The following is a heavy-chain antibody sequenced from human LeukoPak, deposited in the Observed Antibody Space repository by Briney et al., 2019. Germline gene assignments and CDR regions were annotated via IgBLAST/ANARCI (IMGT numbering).Heavy chain of an antibody. CDR2: ISYDGSNK. CDR1: GFTFSSYA. J-gene: IGHJ6*03. CDR3: ARDSGYYGSGSYYFDYYMDV. D-gene: IGHD3-10*01. Sequence: GGSLRLSCGASGFTFSSYAMHWVRQAPGKGLEWVAVISYDGSNKYYADSVKGRFTISRDNSKNTLYLQMNSLRAEDTAVYYCARDSGYYGSGSYYFDYYMDVWGKGTTVTISS. V-gene: IGHV3-30*04.